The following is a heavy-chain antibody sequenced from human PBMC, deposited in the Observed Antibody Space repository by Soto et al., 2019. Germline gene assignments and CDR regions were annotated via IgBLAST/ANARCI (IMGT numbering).Heavy chain of an antibody. CDR3: ARDTFWSASFTLDY. J-gene: IGHJ4*02. D-gene: IGHD3-3*01. CDR2: IYPSGTT. CDR1: SGSISICY. Sequence: SEPLSLTGTDSSGSISICYGSWIRRPAGKGLEWIGRIYPSGTTNYNPSLKSRVTMSADTSKNHFSLKLSYVTAADTDVYYCARDTFWSASFTLDYWAQGPAGHRPL. V-gene: IGHV4-4*07.